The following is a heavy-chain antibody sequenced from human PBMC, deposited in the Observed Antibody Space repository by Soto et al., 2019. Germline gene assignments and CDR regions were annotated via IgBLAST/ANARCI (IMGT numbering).Heavy chain of an antibody. J-gene: IGHJ4*02. Sequence: ASVKVSCKASGGTFSSYAISWVRQAPGQRLEWMGGIIPIFGTANYAQKFQGRVTITADESTSTAYMELSSLRSEDTAVYYCARSDIVVVVAATAYFDYWGQGTLVTVSS. D-gene: IGHD2-15*01. V-gene: IGHV1-69*13. CDR1: GGTFSSYA. CDR3: ARSDIVVVVAATAYFDY. CDR2: IIPIFGTA.